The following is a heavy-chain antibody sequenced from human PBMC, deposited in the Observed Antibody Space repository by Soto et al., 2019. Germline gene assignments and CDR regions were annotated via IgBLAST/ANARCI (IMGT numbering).Heavy chain of an antibody. CDR1: GFTLNTYN. Sequence: GGSLRLSCTASGFTLNTYNMNWVRQAPGKGLEWVSYISSSSYTIKYADSVEGRFTVSRDNGKKSLYLQMNSLRDEDTAVYFCAREISLSAGSYFDYWGQGTLVTVSS. CDR3: AREISLSAGSYFDY. V-gene: IGHV3-48*02. J-gene: IGHJ4*02. CDR2: ISSSSYTI. D-gene: IGHD3-10*01.